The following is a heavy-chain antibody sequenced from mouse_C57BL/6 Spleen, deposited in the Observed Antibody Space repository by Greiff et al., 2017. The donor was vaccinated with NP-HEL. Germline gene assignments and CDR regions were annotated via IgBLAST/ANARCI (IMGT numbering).Heavy chain of an antibody. J-gene: IGHJ4*01. V-gene: IGHV1-82*01. Sequence: QVQLKESGPELVKPGASVKISCKASGYAFSSSWMNWVKQRPGKGLEWIGRIYPGDGDTNYNGKFKGKATLTADKSSSTAYMQLSSLTSEDSAVYFCARDVDSSYYYAMDYWGQGTSVTVSS. CDR2: IYPGDGDT. CDR1: GYAFSSSW. CDR3: ARDVDSSYYYAMDY.